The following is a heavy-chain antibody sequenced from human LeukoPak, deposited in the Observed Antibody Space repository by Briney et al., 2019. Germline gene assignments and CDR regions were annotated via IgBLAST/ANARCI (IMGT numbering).Heavy chain of an antibody. CDR1: GFNFSTYA. CDR3: ARDRSGYDYPSYGMDV. D-gene: IGHD5-12*01. Sequence: GGSLRLSCAASGFNFSTYAMSWVRQAPGKGLEWVSCIGARYGSTFYADSVKGRFTISRDNSKNTLYLQMNSLRAEDTAVYYCARDRSGYDYPSYGMDVWGQGTTVTVSS. V-gene: IGHV3-23*01. J-gene: IGHJ6*02. CDR2: IGARYGST.